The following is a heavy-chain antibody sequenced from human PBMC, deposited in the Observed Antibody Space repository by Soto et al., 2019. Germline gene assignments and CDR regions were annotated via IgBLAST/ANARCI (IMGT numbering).Heavy chain of an antibody. CDR3: TTDGANFVLVNH. CDR2: IKSNSEVGTT. Sequence: PGGSRRLSGVPSEFTFTNAWMSWFRQAPGKGWGWVGRIKSNSEVGTTDYASPVKCTSTISREYSKNTLYGQMNRPRIQATAVYYCTTDGANFVLVNHWGHGTLVTVSS. V-gene: IGHV3-15*01. CDR1: EFTFTNAW. J-gene: IGHJ5*02. D-gene: IGHD2-21*01.